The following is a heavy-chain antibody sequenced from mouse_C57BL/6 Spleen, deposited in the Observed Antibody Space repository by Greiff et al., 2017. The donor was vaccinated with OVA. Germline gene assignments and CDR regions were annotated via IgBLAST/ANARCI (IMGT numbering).Heavy chain of an antibody. J-gene: IGHJ4*01. Sequence: EVQLVESGGGLVKPGGSLKLSCAASGFTFSSYAMSWVRQTPEKRLEWVATISDGGSYTYYPDNVKGRFTISRDNAKNNLYLQMSHLKSEDTAMYYCARQGSGGGYYAMDYWGQGTSVTVSS. D-gene: IGHD3-2*02. CDR1: GFTFSSYA. V-gene: IGHV5-4*01. CDR3: ARQGSGGGYYAMDY. CDR2: ISDGGSYT.